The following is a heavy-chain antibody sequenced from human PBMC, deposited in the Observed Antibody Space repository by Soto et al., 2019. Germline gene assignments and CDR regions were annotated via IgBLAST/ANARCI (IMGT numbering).Heavy chain of an antibody. CDR1: GYIFTSYG. V-gene: IGHV1-18*01. CDR2: ISAHNGNT. Sequence: QDHLVQSGPEVKKPGASVKVSCRGSGYIFTSYGIAWVRQAPGQGLEWMGWISAHNGNTEYAQKFQGRVTVTRDTSTSTAYLQLRSLRSDDTALYYCARGRYGDYWGQGALVTVSS. J-gene: IGHJ4*02. CDR3: ARGRYGDY. D-gene: IGHD4-17*01.